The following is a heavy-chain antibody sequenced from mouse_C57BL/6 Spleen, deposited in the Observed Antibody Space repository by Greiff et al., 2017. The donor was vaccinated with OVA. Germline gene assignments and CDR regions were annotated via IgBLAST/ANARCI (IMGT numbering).Heavy chain of an antibody. V-gene: IGHV1-50*01. CDR1: GYTFTSYW. D-gene: IGHD2-1*01. Sequence: QVQLKQPGAELVKPGASVKLSCKASGYTFTSYWMQWVKQRPGQGLEWVGEIDPSDSYTNYNQKFNGKATLTVDTSSSTAYMQLSSLTSEDSAVYYCERYYGNENWFAYWGQGTLVTVSA. CDR2: IDPSDSYT. CDR3: ERYYGNENWFAY. J-gene: IGHJ3*01.